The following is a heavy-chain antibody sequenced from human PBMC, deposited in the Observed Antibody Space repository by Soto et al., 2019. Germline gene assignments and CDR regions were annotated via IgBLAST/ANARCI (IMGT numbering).Heavy chain of an antibody. Sequence: SETLSLTCTVSGGSISSGGYYWTWIRQHPGKGLEWIGYIYYSGSTYYNPSLKSRVTISVDTSKNQFSLKLSSVTAADTAVYYCAREGVSSSWYNYYGMDVWGQGTTVTV. D-gene: IGHD6-13*01. CDR2: IYYSGST. J-gene: IGHJ6*02. CDR3: AREGVSSSWYNYYGMDV. V-gene: IGHV4-31*03. CDR1: GGSISSGGYY.